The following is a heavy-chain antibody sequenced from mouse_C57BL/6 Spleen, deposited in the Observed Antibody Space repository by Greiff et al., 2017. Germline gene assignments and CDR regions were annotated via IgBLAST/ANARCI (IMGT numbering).Heavy chain of an antibody. CDR1: GYTFTSYW. J-gene: IGHJ3*01. CDR3: ARSNDGYYGGAY. D-gene: IGHD2-3*01. V-gene: IGHV1-55*01. Sequence: QVHVKQSGAELVKPGASVKMSCKASGYTFTSYWITWVKQRPGQGLEWIGDIYPGSGSTNYNEKFKSKATLTVDTSSSTAYMQLSSLTSEDSAVYYCARSNDGYYGGAYWGQGTLVTVSA. CDR2: IYPGSGST.